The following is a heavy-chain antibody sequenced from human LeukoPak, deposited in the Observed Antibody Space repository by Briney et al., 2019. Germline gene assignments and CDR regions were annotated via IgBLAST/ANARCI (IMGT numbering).Heavy chain of an antibody. J-gene: IGHJ5*02. CDR3: AKKNWFDP. Sequence: GGSLILSCAASGFTFSSYGMHWVRQAPGKGLEWVAVISYDGSNKYYADSVKGRFTISRDNSKNTLYLQMNSLRAEDTAVYYCAKKNWFDPWGQGTLVTVSS. CDR1: GFTFSSYG. CDR2: ISYDGSNK. V-gene: IGHV3-30*18.